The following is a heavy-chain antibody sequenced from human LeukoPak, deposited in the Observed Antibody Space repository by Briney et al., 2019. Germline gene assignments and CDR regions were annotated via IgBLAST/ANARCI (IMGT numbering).Heavy chain of an antibody. CDR2: INPSGDST. J-gene: IGHJ4*02. Sequence: ASVKVSCKASGYTFTSYYMHWVRQAPGQGLEWMGIINPSGDSTSYAQKFQGRVTMTRDTSTTTVYMEMSSLRSDDTAVYYCARYQSLEMATGWRYFDYWGQGTLVTVSS. V-gene: IGHV1-46*01. CDR3: ARYQSLEMATGWRYFDY. D-gene: IGHD5-24*01. CDR1: GYTFTSYY.